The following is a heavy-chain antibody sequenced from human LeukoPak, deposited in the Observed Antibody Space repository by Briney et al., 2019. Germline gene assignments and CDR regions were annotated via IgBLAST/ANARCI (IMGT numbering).Heavy chain of an antibody. CDR2: IYSGGST. D-gene: IGHD6-13*01. CDR3: ARGSKTAGTIYSFDY. J-gene: IGHJ4*02. CDR1: GFTVSSNY. V-gene: IGHV3-53*01. Sequence: GGSLRLSCAASGFTVSSNYMSWVRQAPGKGLEWVSVIYSGGSTYYADSVKGRFTISRDNSKNTLYLQMNSLRVEDTAVYYCARGSKTAGTIYSFDYWGQGTLVTVSS.